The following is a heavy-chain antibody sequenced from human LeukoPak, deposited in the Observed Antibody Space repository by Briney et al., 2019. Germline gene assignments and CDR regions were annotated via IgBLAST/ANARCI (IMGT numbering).Heavy chain of an antibody. CDR3: ALGMTTVRDWFDP. CDR2: INPNSGGT. CDR1: GYTFTGYY. V-gene: IGHV1-2*02. D-gene: IGHD4-11*01. Sequence: GASVKVSCKASGYTFTGYYMHWVRQAPGQGLEWMGWINPNSGGTNYAQKFQGRVTMTRDTSVSTAYMELSRLRSDDMAVYYCALGMTTVRDWFDPWGQGTLVTVSS. J-gene: IGHJ5*02.